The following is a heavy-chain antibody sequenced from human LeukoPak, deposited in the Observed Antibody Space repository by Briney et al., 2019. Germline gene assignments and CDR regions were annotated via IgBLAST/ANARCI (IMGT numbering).Heavy chain of an antibody. CDR2: IYYSGST. CDR3: ARQVERIAAVRGYFDL. CDR1: GGSISSGSYY. V-gene: IGHV4-61*01. Sequence: PSQTLSLTCTVSGGSISSGSYYWSWIRQPPGKGLEWIGYIYYSGSTNYSPSLKSRVTISVDTSKNQFSLKLSSVTAADTAVYYCARQVERIAAVRGYFDLWGRGTLVTVSS. D-gene: IGHD6-13*01. J-gene: IGHJ2*01.